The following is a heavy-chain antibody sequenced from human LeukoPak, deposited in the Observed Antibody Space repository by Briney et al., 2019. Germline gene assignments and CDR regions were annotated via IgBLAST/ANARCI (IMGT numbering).Heavy chain of an antibody. D-gene: IGHD6-13*01. CDR3: AKDLQHLVRTLSFDY. CDR1: GFTFSTYW. V-gene: IGHV3-30*18. J-gene: IGHJ4*02. CDR2: ISYDGSIE. Sequence: GGSLRLSCAASGFTFSTYWMSWVRQSPGKGLEWVAVISYDGSIEYYADSVKGRFTISRDDSRNTLYLQMNSLRPEDTALYYCAKDLQHLVRTLSFDYWGQGTLVTVSS.